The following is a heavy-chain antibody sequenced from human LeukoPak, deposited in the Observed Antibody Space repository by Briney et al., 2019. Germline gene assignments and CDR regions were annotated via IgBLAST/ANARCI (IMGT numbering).Heavy chain of an antibody. Sequence: PGWPLRLSCAASGFTFSSYEMNWVRQAPGKGLEWLSHISNSGSSIQYADSVKGRFTISRDNAKNSLYLQMNSLRVEDTAVYYCARTRDGPFAYWGQGTLVTVSS. CDR3: ARTRDGPFAY. D-gene: IGHD5-24*01. V-gene: IGHV3-48*03. CDR1: GFTFSSYE. J-gene: IGHJ4*02. CDR2: ISNSGSSI.